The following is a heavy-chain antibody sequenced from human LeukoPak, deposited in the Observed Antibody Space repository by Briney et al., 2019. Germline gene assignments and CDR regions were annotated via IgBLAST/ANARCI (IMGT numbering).Heavy chain of an antibody. CDR3: ARGGGLDV. D-gene: IGHD3-16*01. CDR1: GFTFSGYS. J-gene: IGHJ6*02. Sequence: PGGSLRLSCTASGFTFSGYSMNWIRQAPGKGLEWVSSFGTRSTSIYHADSVKGRFTISRDNAKNSLSLQMNSLRTEDTAVYFCARGGGLDVWGQGATVTVSS. CDR2: FGTRSTSI. V-gene: IGHV3-21*01.